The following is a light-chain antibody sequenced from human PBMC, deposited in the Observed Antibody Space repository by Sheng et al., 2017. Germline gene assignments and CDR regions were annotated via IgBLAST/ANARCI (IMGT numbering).Light chain of an antibody. CDR2: DVT. Sequence: QSALTQPASVSGSPGQSITISCTGTSSDVGAYNYVSWYQHHPGKAPKLLIYDVTSRPSGVSNRFSGSKSDNTASLTISGLQAEDEADYYCSSYTTSKSWVFGGGTKVAVL. J-gene: IGLJ3*02. CDR3: SSYTTSKSWV. V-gene: IGLV2-14*03. CDR1: SSDVGAYNY.